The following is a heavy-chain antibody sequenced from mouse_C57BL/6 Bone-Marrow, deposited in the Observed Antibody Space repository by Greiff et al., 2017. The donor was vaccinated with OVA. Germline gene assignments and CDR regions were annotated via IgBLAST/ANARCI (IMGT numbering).Heavy chain of an antibody. V-gene: IGHV3-6*01. CDR3: ARDFPFITTVVADY. Sequence: EVKLQESGPGLVKPSQSLSLTCSVTGYSITSGYYWNWIRQFPGNKLEWMGYISYDGSNNYNPSLKNRISITRDTSKNQFFLKLNSVTTEDTATYYCARDFPFITTVVADYWGQGTTLTVSS. CDR2: ISYDGSN. D-gene: IGHD1-1*01. J-gene: IGHJ2*01. CDR1: GYSITSGYY.